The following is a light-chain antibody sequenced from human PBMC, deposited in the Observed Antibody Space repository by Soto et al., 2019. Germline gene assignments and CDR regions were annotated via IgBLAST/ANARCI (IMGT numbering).Light chain of an antibody. CDR3: QQSYSTPPT. V-gene: IGKV1-39*01. Sequence: DIQMTQSPSSLSASVGDRVPITCRASQSISSYLNWYQQKPGKAPKLLIYAASSLQSGVPSRFSGSGSGTDFTLTISSLQPEDFATYYCQQSYSTPPTFGQGTKVDI. CDR1: QSISSY. J-gene: IGKJ1*01. CDR2: AAS.